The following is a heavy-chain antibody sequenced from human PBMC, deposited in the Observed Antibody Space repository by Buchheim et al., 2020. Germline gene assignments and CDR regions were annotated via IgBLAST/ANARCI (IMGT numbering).Heavy chain of an antibody. J-gene: IGHJ4*02. V-gene: IGHV1-18*01. CDR3: ARSVGDIVLMVYASNSGAVADYFDY. CDR2: ISAYNGNT. CDR1: GYTFTSYG. D-gene: IGHD2-8*01. Sequence: QVQLVQSGAEVKKPGASVKVSCKASGYTFTSYGISWVRQAPGQGLEWMGWISAYNGNTNYAQKLQGRVTMATDTSTSTAYMELRSLRSDDTAVYYCARSVGDIVLMVYASNSGAVADYFDYWGQGTL.